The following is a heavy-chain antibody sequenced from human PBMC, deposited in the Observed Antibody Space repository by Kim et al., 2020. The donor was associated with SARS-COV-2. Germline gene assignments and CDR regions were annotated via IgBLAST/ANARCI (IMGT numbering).Heavy chain of an antibody. CDR3: ARLRSTLVPFDP. V-gene: IGHV5-10-1*01. J-gene: IGHJ5*02. D-gene: IGHD2-2*01. Sequence: TDSPSCQGHVTISADKSINTAYLQWSSLKASDTAMYYCARLRSTLVPFDPWGQGTLVTVSS.